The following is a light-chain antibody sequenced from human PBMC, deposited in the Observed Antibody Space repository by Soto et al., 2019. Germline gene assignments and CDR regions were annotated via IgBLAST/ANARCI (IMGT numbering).Light chain of an antibody. CDR2: SAS. V-gene: IGKV1-12*01. CDR1: QGISNW. J-gene: IGKJ4*01. Sequence: DIQMTQSPSSVSASVGDRVTITCRASQGISNWLAWYQQQPGKAPKLLIYSASTLQSGVPSRFSGGGAGTHFTLIISSLQPEDFATYYCQQTNTSFPLSFGGGTKVEIK. CDR3: QQTNTSFPLS.